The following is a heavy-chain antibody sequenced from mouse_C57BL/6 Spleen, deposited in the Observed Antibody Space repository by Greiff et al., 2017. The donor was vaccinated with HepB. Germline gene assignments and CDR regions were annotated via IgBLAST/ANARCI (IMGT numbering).Heavy chain of an antibody. V-gene: IGHV2-2*01. J-gene: IGHJ4*01. CDR2: IWSGGST. CDR1: GFSLTSYG. D-gene: IGHD1-1*01. CDR3: ARNRGLRYLYAMDY. Sequence: VKLQQSGPGLVQPSQSLSITCTVSGFSLTSYGVHWVRQSPGKGLEWLGVIWSGGSTDYNAAFISRLSISKDNSKSQVFFKMNSLQADDTAIYYCARNRGLRYLYAMDYWGQGTSVTVSS.